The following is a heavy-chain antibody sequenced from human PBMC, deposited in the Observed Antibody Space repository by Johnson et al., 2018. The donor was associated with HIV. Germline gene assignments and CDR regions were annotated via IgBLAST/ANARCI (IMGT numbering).Heavy chain of an antibody. J-gene: IGHJ3*02. CDR2: ITGSGSSI. Sequence: QVQLVESGGGLVQPGGSLRLSCAASGFTFSDYYMSWIRQAPGKGLEWVSYITGSGSSIYYADSVKGRFTISRENAKNSLYLQMDSLRGEDTAVYYCARVWSGSYYSNAFDIWGQGTMVTVSS. V-gene: IGHV3-11*04. D-gene: IGHD1-26*01. CDR1: GFTFSDYY. CDR3: ARVWSGSYYSNAFDI.